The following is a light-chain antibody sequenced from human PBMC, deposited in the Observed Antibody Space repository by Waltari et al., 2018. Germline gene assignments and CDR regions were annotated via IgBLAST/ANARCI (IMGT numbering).Light chain of an antibody. V-gene: IGLV2-14*03. Sequence: HSALTQPASVPGPPGRSITIYCTGTRSDVGCYPFVPWYQQHPGKAPKVIIYNVNYRPSGISERFSGSKSGNTASLNISALQAEDEGHYYCSSYTKGASLVFAGGTKVTVL. J-gene: IGLJ2*01. CDR2: NVN. CDR3: SSYTKGASLV. CDR1: RSDVGCYPF.